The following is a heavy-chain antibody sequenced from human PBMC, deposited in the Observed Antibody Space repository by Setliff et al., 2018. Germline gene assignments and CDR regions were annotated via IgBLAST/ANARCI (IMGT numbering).Heavy chain of an antibody. V-gene: IGHV1-24*01. CDR1: GYRLIEVS. CDR2: FDPEDEET. CDR3: ARVPYPHRFPYSNYLGYYYYYYMDV. Sequence: GASVKVSCKVSGYRLIEVSMHWVRQAPGKGLEWMGGFDPEDEETIYAQKFRGRVTMTEDASTDTAYMELSSLRSDDTAVYYCARVPYPHRFPYSNYLGYYYYYYMDVWGKGTTVTVSS. D-gene: IGHD4-4*01. J-gene: IGHJ6*03.